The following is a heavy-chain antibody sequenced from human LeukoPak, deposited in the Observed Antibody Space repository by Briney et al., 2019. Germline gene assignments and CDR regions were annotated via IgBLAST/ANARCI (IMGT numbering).Heavy chain of an antibody. Sequence: GGSLRLSCAASGFTFSSYAMSWVRQAPGKGLEWVSAISGSGGSTYYADSVKGRFTISRDNSKNTLYLQMNSLRAEDTAVYYCAKDRGVWGSYRCYFDYWGQGTLVTVSS. CDR1: GFTFSSYA. CDR2: ISGSGGST. V-gene: IGHV3-23*01. CDR3: AKDRGVWGSYRCYFDY. J-gene: IGHJ4*02. D-gene: IGHD3-16*02.